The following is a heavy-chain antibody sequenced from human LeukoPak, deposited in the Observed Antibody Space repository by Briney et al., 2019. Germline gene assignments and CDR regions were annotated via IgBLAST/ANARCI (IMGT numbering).Heavy chain of an antibody. V-gene: IGHV3-30*02. Sequence: GLSLRLSCASSGFTFSIYGMHWVRQAPSKGLEGVAFIRYDGNNKYYADSAKRRLTIPRENSKNTLYLQMNSLRGEDTAVYYCGKLLWFGELETDGFDIWGQGTMVTVSS. CDR1: GFTFSIYG. J-gene: IGHJ3*02. CDR3: GKLLWFGELETDGFDI. CDR2: IRYDGNNK. D-gene: IGHD3-10*01.